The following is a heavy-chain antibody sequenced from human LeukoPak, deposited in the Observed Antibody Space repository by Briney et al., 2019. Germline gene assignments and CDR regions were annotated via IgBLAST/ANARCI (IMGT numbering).Heavy chain of an antibody. V-gene: IGHV1-18*01. CDR2: ISAYNGNT. D-gene: IGHD6-13*01. J-gene: IGHJ1*01. Sequence: ASVKVPCKASGYTFTSYGISWVRQAPGQGLEWMGWISAYNGNTNYAQKLQGRVTMTTDTSTSTAYMELRSLRSDDTAVYYCARSRLLRIAAAGTIGYFQHWGQGTLVTVSS. CDR3: ARSRLLRIAAAGTIGYFQH. CDR1: GYTFTSYG.